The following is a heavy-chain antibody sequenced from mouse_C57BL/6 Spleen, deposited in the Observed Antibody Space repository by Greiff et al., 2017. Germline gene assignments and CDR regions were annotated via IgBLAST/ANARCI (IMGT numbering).Heavy chain of an antibody. CDR2: IDPSDSYT. CDR1: GYTFTSYW. Sequence: QVQLQQPGAELVMPGASVKLSCKASGYTFTSYWMHWVKQRPGQGLEWIGEIDPSDSYTNYNQKFKGKSTLTADKSSSTAYMQLSSLTSEDSAVYYCARAYYYGSRGDFAYWGQGTLVTVSA. D-gene: IGHD1-1*01. J-gene: IGHJ3*01. CDR3: ARAYYYGSRGDFAY. V-gene: IGHV1-69*01.